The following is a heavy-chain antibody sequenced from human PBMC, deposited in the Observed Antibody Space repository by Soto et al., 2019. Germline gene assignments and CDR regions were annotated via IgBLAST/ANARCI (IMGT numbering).Heavy chain of an antibody. CDR1: GFTFSNYA. CDR3: AKDGDTNIVGNYFDY. CDR2: ISGSGGFT. V-gene: IGHV3-23*01. J-gene: IGHJ4*02. Sequence: EVQLLESGGGLVQPGGSLRLSCAASGFTFSNYAMNWVRQAPGKGLEWVSAISGSGGFTYYADSVKGRFTISRDNSKNTRFLQMNSLRAEDTAGFYCAKDGDTNIVGNYFDYWGQGTLVTVSS. D-gene: IGHD5-12*01.